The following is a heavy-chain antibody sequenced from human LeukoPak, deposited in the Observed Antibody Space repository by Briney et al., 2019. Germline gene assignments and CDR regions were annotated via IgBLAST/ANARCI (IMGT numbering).Heavy chain of an antibody. J-gene: IGHJ4*02. V-gene: IGHV3-74*01. CDR1: GFIVTDYN. D-gene: IGHD5-24*01. CDR3: AREIEEMATTPYFDY. Sequence: GGSLRLSCAASGFIVTDYNMNWVRQAPGKGLVWVSRINSDGSSTSYADSVKGRFTISRDNAKNSLYLQMNSLRAEDTAVYYCAREIEEMATTPYFDYWGQGTLVTVSS. CDR2: INSDGSST.